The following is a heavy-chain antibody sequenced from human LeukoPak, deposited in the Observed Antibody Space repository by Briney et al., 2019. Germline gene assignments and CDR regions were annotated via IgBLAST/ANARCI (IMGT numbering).Heavy chain of an antibody. D-gene: IGHD1-20*01. CDR2: ISYDGSNK. V-gene: IGHV3-30-3*01. CDR1: GFTFSSYA. J-gene: IGHJ4*02. Sequence: PGGSLRLSCAASGFTFSSYAMHWVRQAPGKGLEWVAVISYDGSNKYYADSVKGRFTISRDNSKNTLYLQMNSLRAEDTAVYYCASTNKGITGTAGTLDYWGQGTLVTVSS. CDR3: ASTNKGITGTAGTLDY.